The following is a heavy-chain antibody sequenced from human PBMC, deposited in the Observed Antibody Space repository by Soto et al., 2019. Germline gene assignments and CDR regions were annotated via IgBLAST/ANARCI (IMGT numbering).Heavy chain of an antibody. V-gene: IGHV4-39*01. J-gene: IGHJ4*02. CDR2: IFYSWST. Sequence: ASETLSLTCTVSGDSISSSNYFWGWIRQPPGKGLEWIGTIFYSWSTYYNPSLKSRVTISVDTSKNQFSLKLTSVTAADTALYYCARRYGWLYFDYWGQGSLVTVSS. D-gene: IGHD3-10*01. CDR3: ARRYGWLYFDY. CDR1: GDSISSSNYF.